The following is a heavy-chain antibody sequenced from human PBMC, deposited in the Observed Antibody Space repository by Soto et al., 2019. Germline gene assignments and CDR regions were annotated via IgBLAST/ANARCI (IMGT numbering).Heavy chain of an antibody. V-gene: IGHV3-7*03. CDR3: AREEGATVANNGFDS. D-gene: IGHD4-17*01. J-gene: IGHJ5*01. CDR2: IRPDGSEK. CDR1: GFTFRSYW. Sequence: EVQVVESGGGLVQPGGSLRVSCVGSGFTFRSYWMSWVRQAPGKGLEWVANIRPDGSEKYYVDSVKGRFTISRDNAKNSLYLQMSSLRAEATAVYYCAREEGATVANNGFDSWGQGALVTVSS.